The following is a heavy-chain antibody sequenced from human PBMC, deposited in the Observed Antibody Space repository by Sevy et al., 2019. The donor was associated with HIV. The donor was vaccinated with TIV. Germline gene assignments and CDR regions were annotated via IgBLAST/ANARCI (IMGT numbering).Heavy chain of an antibody. CDR1: GFSLSTSGVG. J-gene: IGHJ1*01. CDR3: AHRGGVHFYDSSGYYSRAEYFEH. V-gene: IGHV2-5*01. D-gene: IGHD3-22*01. CDR2: IYWNDDQ. Sequence: SGPTLVKPTQTLTLTCTFYGFSLSTSGVGVGWIRQPPGKALELLALIYWNDDQRYSPSLKSRLTITKDTSKNQVVLTMTXMDPVDTATYYCAHRGGVHFYDSSGYYSRAEYFEHWGQGTLVTVSS.